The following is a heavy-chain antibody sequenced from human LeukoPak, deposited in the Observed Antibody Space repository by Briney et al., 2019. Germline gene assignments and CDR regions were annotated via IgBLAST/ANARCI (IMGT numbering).Heavy chain of an antibody. CDR3: AREGRHYDSSGYYDRTPYFDY. CDR2: IYYSGST. J-gene: IGHJ4*02. D-gene: IGHD3-22*01. Sequence: SETLSLTCTVSGGSISSGGYYWSWIRQHPGRGLEWIGYIYYSGSTYYNPSLKSRVTISVDTSKNQFSLKLSSVTAADTAVYYCAREGRHYDSSGYYDRTPYFDYWGQGTLVTVSS. V-gene: IGHV4-31*03. CDR1: GGSISSGGYY.